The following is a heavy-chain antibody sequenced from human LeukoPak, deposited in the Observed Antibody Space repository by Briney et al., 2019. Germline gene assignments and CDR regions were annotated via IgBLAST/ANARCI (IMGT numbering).Heavy chain of an antibody. CDR1: GFTFSSYS. CDR2: ISSSSTYI. Sequence: GGSLRLSCAASGFTFSSYSMNWVRQAPGKGLEWVSSISSSSTYIYYADSVKGRFTISRDNAKNSLYLQMNSLRAEDTAVYYCARDDRSCSGGSCYDIPWGAFDIWGQGTMVTVSS. D-gene: IGHD2-15*01. J-gene: IGHJ3*02. V-gene: IGHV3-21*01. CDR3: ARDDRSCSGGSCYDIPWGAFDI.